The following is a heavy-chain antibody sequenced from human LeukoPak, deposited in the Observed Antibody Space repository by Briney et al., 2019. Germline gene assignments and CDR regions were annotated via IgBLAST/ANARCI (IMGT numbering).Heavy chain of an antibody. D-gene: IGHD5-18*01. CDR3: GRGGQLWATSLFGY. CDR1: DGYISSSRYY. CDR2: IYYSGTT. V-gene: IGHV4-39*01. Sequence: SETLSLTCTVSDGYISSSRYYWGWIRQPPGKGLEWIGCIYYSGTTYYNPSLKSRVTISVDTSKNQFSLKLSSVTAGNTAVYYCGRGGQLWATSLFGYCGQGSLVTVSS. J-gene: IGHJ4*02.